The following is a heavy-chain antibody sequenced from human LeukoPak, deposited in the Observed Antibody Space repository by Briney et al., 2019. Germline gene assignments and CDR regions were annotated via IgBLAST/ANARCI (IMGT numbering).Heavy chain of an antibody. D-gene: IGHD2-2*01. Sequence: SETLSLTCTVSGGSISSYYWSWIRQPPGKGLEWIGYIYYSGRTKYNPSLKSRVTISVDTSKNQFSLKLSSVTAADTAVYYCASYAKDIVVLPAASIYWYFDLWGRGTLVTVSS. CDR1: GGSISSYY. CDR3: ASYAKDIVVLPAASIYWYFDL. CDR2: IYYSGRT. J-gene: IGHJ2*01. V-gene: IGHV4-59*12.